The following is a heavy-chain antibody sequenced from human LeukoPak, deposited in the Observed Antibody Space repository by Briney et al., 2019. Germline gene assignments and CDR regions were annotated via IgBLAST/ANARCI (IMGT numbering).Heavy chain of an antibody. V-gene: IGHV4-4*07. CDR3: TRDSGTWFDP. CDR1: GDSISSYY. CDR2: IYNNENT. D-gene: IGHD1-26*01. Sequence: SETLSLTCTVSGDSISSYYWSWIRQPAGKGLEWIGHIYNNENTNYSPSLKSRVTMSVDTSKNQISLKLSSVTAADAAVYYCTRDSGTWFDPWGQGNQVTVSS. J-gene: IGHJ5*02.